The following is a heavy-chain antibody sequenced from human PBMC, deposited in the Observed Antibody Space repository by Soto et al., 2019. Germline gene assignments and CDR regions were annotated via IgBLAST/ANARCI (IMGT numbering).Heavy chain of an antibody. J-gene: IGHJ6*02. Sequence: ETLSLTCTVSGGSISSSSYYWGWIRQPPGKGLEWIGSIYYSGSTNYNPSLKSRVTISVDTSKNQFSLKLGSVTAADTAVYNCARRSPGGLPGSYYYGMDVWGQGTTVTVSS. V-gene: IGHV4-39*01. CDR2: IYYSGST. D-gene: IGHD3-10*01. CDR1: GGSISSSSYY. CDR3: ARRSPGGLPGSYYYGMDV.